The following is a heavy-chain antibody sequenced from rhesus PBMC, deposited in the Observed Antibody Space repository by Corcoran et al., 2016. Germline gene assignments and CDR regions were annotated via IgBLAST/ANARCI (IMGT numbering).Heavy chain of an antibody. CDR3: AKADNIWTGLDY. J-gene: IGHJ4*01. CDR1: GYSFTSYW. V-gene: IGHV5-2*01. CDR2: IDPRDSDT. D-gene: IGHD3-3*01. Sequence: EVQLVQSGAEVKRPGASLKISCKPSGYSFTSYWISWVRQMPGKGLEWRGAIDPRDSDTRYSPSFQGQVTISADKSISTAYLQWSSLKASDSATYYCAKADNIWTGLDYWGQGVLVTVSS.